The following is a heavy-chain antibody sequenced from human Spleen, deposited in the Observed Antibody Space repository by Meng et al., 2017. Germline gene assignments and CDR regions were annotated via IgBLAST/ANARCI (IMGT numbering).Heavy chain of an antibody. CDR2: IKSKPDGETI. V-gene: IGHV3-15*01. CDR3: SGHIDY. J-gene: IGHJ4*02. Sequence: EVQLGESGGGLVKPGGSLRLSCEGSGFTFSNAYMTWVREVPGKRLGWVGRIKSKPDGETIDYAAPVKGRFTISRDDSKNTVYLQMNSLKTEDTAVYYCSGHIDYWGQGTLVTVSS. CDR1: GFTFSNAY. D-gene: IGHD5-12*01.